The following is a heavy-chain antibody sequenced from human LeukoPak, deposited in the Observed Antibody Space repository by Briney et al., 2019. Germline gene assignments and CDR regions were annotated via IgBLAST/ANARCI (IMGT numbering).Heavy chain of an antibody. CDR3: ARVDVVTTSNDAFDI. V-gene: IGHV4-59*01. Sequence: PSETLSLTCIVSGGSISSYYWSWIRQPPGKGLEWIGYIYYSGSTNYNLSLKSRVTISADTSKNQFSLKLSSVTAADTAVYYCARVDVVTTSNDAFDIWGQGTMVTVSS. CDR1: GGSISSYY. D-gene: IGHD4-11*01. CDR2: IYYSGST. J-gene: IGHJ3*02.